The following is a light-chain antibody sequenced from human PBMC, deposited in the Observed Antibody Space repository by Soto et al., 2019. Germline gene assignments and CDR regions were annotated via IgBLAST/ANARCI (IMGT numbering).Light chain of an antibody. J-gene: IGLJ1*01. CDR3: SSYAGSNNYV. CDR2: EVT. V-gene: IGLV2-8*01. CDR1: SSDVGGSNF. Sequence: QSALTQPPSASGSPGQSVTISCTGTSSDVGGSNFVSWYQQHPGKAPKLMIYEVTKRPSGVPDRFSGSKSGNTASLTVSGLQPEDEADYYCSSYAGSNNYVFGTGTKLTVL.